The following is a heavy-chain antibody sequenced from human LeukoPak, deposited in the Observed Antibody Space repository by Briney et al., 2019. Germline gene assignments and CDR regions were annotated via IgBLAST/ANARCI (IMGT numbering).Heavy chain of an antibody. CDR3: AKNYFDWTYYFDY. CDR1: GFTFSSYA. Sequence: GGSLRLSCAASGFTFSSYAMHWVRQAPGKGLEWVAVISYDGSNKYYADSVKGRLTISRDNSKNTLYLQMNSLRAEDTAVYYCAKNYFDWTYYFDYWGQGTLVTVSS. J-gene: IGHJ4*02. D-gene: IGHD3-9*01. CDR2: ISYDGSNK. V-gene: IGHV3-30*04.